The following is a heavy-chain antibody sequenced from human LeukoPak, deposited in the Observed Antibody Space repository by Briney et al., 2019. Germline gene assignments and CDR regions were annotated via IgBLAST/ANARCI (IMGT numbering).Heavy chain of an antibody. CDR1: GFTFSSNY. V-gene: IGHV3-66*01. J-gene: IGHJ4*02. CDR3: ARVHGSGSSYFDY. CDR2: IHSGGST. D-gene: IGHD3-10*01. Sequence: GGSLRLSCAASGFTFSSNYMSWVRQAPGKGLEWVSVIHSGGSTYYADSVKGRFTISRDNSKNTLYLQMNSLRAEDTAVYYCARVHGSGSSYFDYWGQGTLVTVSS.